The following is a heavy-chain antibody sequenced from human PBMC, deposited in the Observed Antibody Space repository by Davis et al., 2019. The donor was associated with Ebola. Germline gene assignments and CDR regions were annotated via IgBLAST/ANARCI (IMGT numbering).Heavy chain of an antibody. CDR3: AKDLQDILTGYYLDY. CDR2: ISYDGSNK. D-gene: IGHD3-9*01. V-gene: IGHV3-30*04. J-gene: IGHJ4*02. Sequence: GESLKISCAASGFTFSSYAMHWVRQAPGKGLAWVAVISYDGSNKYYADSVKGRFTISRDNSKNTLYLQMDSLRAEDTAVYYCAKDLQDILTGYYLDYWGQGTLVTVSS. CDR1: GFTFSSYA.